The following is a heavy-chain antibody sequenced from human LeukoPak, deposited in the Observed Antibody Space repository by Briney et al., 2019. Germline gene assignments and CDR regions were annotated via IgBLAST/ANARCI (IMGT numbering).Heavy chain of an antibody. CDR1: GYTFTSYG. D-gene: IGHD1-26*01. CDR3: ARDRWELLPASRFSDY. Sequence: GASVKVSCKASGYTFTSYGISWVRQAPGQGLEWMGWISAYNGNTNYAQKLQGRVTMTTDTSTSTAYMELRSLRSDDTAVYYCARDRWELLPASRFSDYWGQGTLVTVSS. J-gene: IGHJ4*02. CDR2: ISAYNGNT. V-gene: IGHV1-18*01.